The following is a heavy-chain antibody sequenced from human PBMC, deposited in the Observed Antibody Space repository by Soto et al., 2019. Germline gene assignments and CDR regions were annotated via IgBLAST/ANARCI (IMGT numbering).Heavy chain of an antibody. V-gene: IGHV3-23*01. J-gene: IGHJ4*02. CDR2: FRAGGDDGTT. CDR1: GFTFSSYS. Sequence: GGSLRLSCVASGFTFSSYSMSWFRQAPGKGLEWVSGFRAGGDDGTTYYADSVKGRFTISRDNSKNTLFLQMNSLRAEDTAIYYCAKKVNSGSGSQYFDYFGQGTLVTVSS. CDR3: AKKVNSGSGSQYFDY. D-gene: IGHD3-10*01.